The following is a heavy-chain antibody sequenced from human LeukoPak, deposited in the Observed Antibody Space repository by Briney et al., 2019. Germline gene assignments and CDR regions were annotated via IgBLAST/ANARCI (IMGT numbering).Heavy chain of an antibody. J-gene: IGHJ4*02. D-gene: IGHD3-10*01. V-gene: IGHV3-7*01. CDR1: GFTFSSCW. Sequence: GGSLRLSCAASGFTFSSCWMSWVRQAPGKGLEWVANIKQDGSEKYYVDSVKGRFTISRDNAKNSLYLQMNSLRAEDTAVYYCAREAILWFGESVSDYWGQGTLVTVSS. CDR2: IKQDGSEK. CDR3: AREAILWFGESVSDY.